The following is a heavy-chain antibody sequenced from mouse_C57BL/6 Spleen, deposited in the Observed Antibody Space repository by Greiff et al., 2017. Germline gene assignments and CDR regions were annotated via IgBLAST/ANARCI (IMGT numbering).Heavy chain of an antibody. Sequence: EVQLQQSGPELVKPGASVKISCKASGYSFTDYNMNWVKQSNGKSLEWIGVINPNYGTTSYNQKFKGKATLTVDQSSSTAYMQLNSLTSEDSAVYYCARGGVGYYDYDLYAMDYWGQGTSVTVSS. CDR3: ARGGVGYYDYDLYAMDY. V-gene: IGHV1-39*01. J-gene: IGHJ4*01. CDR2: INPNYGTT. CDR1: GYSFTDYN. D-gene: IGHD2-4*01.